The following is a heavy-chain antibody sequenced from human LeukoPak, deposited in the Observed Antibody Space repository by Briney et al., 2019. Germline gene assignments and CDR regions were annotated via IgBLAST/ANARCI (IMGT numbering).Heavy chain of an antibody. V-gene: IGHV3-21*01. D-gene: IGHD6-19*01. CDR3: AKVGYSSGWSDAFDI. CDR1: GITFSNYN. J-gene: IGHJ3*02. Sequence: GGSLRLSCAAPGITFSNYNMNWVRQAPGKGLEWISSITSSSSYTFYADSVKGRFTISRDNAKNSLYLQMNSLRAEDTAVYYCAKVGYSSGWSDAFDIWGQGTMVTVSS. CDR2: ITSSSSYT.